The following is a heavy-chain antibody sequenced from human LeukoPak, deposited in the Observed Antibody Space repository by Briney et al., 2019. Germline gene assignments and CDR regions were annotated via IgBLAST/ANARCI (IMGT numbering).Heavy chain of an antibody. J-gene: IGHJ2*01. CDR3: ARENSGWSNLYFDL. V-gene: IGHV4-59*12. CDR2: IYDTVIT. Sequence: PSETLSLTCTVSGDSIFTYYWSWIRQPPGKGLEWIGYIYDTVITNYNPSLKSRLTISVDTSKNQFSLKLSSMTAADTAVYYCARENSGWSNLYFDLWGRGTPVTVSS. D-gene: IGHD6-19*01. CDR1: GDSIFTYY.